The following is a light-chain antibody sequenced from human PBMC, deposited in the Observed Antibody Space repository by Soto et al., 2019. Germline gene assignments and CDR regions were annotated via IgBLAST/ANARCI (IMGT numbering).Light chain of an antibody. CDR2: WAS. Sequence: DIVMTQSPDSLAVSPGERATFNCKSSQSLLSSTNNKNNLAWYQQKFGQPPKLLIYWASARDSGVPDRFSASGSETNFTLTISSLQAEDVAVYYCQQYFATPLTFGGGTRVEI. V-gene: IGKV4-1*01. CDR3: QQYFATPLT. CDR1: QSLLSSTNNKNN. J-gene: IGKJ4*01.